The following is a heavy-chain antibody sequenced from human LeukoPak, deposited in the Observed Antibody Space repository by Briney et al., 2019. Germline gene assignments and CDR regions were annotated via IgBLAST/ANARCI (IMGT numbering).Heavy chain of an antibody. Sequence: GESLKISCKGSGYSFASYWIGWVRQMSGKGLEWMGIIYPGDSDTRYSPSFQGQVTISADKSISTAYLQWSSLKASDTAMYYCARHVRRTTSYMDVWGKGTTVTISS. CDR2: IYPGDSDT. CDR3: ARHVRRTTSYMDV. CDR1: GYSFASYW. J-gene: IGHJ6*03. V-gene: IGHV5-51*01. D-gene: IGHD1-14*01.